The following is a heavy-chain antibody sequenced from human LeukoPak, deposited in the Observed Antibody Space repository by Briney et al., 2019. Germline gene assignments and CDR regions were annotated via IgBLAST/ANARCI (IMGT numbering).Heavy chain of an antibody. V-gene: IGHV3-21*01. CDR1: GSTFSSYC. CDR2: ISSSGNYI. D-gene: IGHD4-17*01. Sequence: GGSLRLSCAASGSTFSSYCMNWVRQAPGKGLEWVSSISSSGNYIYYADSVKGRFTISRDNAKNSLFLQMNSLRAEDTAVYYCARASPMTTVTTFNDYWGQGTLVTVSS. J-gene: IGHJ4*02. CDR3: ARASPMTTVTTFNDY.